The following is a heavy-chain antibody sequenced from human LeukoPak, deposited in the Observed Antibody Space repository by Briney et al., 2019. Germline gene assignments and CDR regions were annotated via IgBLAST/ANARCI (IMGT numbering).Heavy chain of an antibody. CDR1: GGSISSGGYS. J-gene: IGHJ3*02. V-gene: IGHV4-30-2*01. CDR3: ARVYGAGGSHAFDI. D-gene: IGHD2-15*01. CDR2: IYHSGST. Sequence: SETLSLTCAVSGGSISSGGYSWSWIRQPPGKGLEWIGYIYHSGSTYYNPSLKSRVTISVDRSKNQFSLKLSSVTAADTAVYYCARVYGAGGSHAFDIWGQGTMVTVSS.